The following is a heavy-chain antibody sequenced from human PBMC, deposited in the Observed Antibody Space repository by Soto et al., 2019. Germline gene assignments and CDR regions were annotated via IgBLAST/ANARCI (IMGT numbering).Heavy chain of an antibody. J-gene: IGHJ6*02. CDR3: ARQRFPYGMDV. CDR2: IYYSGST. CDR1: GGSISSADYY. Sequence: QVQLQESGPGLVKPSQTLSLTCTVSGGSISSADYYWSWIRQPPGKGLEWIGYIYYSGSTYYNPSLKSRVTLSVDTSKNQFSLKLSSVTAEVTAVYYCARQRFPYGMDVWGQGTTVTVSS. D-gene: IGHD3-3*01. V-gene: IGHV4-30-4*01.